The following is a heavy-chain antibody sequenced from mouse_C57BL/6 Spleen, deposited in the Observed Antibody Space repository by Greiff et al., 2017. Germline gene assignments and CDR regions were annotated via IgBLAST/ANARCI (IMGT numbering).Heavy chain of an antibody. CDR3: ASTKDYGSFSYAMDY. V-gene: IGHV2-2*01. Sequence: VQLQQSGPGLVQPSQSLSITCTVSGFSLTSYGVHWVRQSPGKGLEWLGVIWRGGSTDYNAAFISRLSISTDNSQSQVFFKMNSVQADDTAIYCCASTKDYGSFSYAMDYWGQGTSVTVSS. CDR1: GFSLTSYG. J-gene: IGHJ4*01. CDR2: IWRGGST. D-gene: IGHD1-1*01.